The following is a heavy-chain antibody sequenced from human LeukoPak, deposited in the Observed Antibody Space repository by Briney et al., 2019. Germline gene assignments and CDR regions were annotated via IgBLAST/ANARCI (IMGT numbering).Heavy chain of an antibody. V-gene: IGHV4-4*02. D-gene: IGHD6-13*01. CDR1: GASISSNNW. J-gene: IGHJ4*02. CDR3: ASAEPRGIIWYPY. CDR2: IYHSGST. Sequence: SETLSLTCAVSGASISSNNWWWSWVHQPPGKGLEWIGEIYHSGSTNYNPSLKSRVTMSVDKSKNQFSLKLSSVTAADTAVYYCASAEPRGIIWYPYWGQGTLVTVSS.